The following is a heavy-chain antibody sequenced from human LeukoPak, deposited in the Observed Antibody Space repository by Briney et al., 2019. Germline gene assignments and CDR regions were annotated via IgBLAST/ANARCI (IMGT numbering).Heavy chain of an antibody. D-gene: IGHD3-9*01. CDR2: IIPIFGTA. CDR3: ARVLRYFDWLLNSRGWFDP. V-gene: IGHV1-69*13. CDR1: GFRFTGYW. Sequence: ASVKVSCKASGFRFTGYWMHWVRQAPGQGLEWMGGIIPIFGTANYAQKFQGRVTITADESTSTAYMELSSLRSEDTAVYYCARVLRYFDWLLNSRGWFDPWGQGTLVTVSS. J-gene: IGHJ5*02.